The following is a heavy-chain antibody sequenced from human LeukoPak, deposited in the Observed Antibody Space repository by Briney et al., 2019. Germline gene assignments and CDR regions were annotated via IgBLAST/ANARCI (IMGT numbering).Heavy chain of an antibody. Sequence: ASVKVSCEASGYTFTSYGISWVRQAPGQGLEWMGWISAYNGNTNYAQKLQGRVTMTTDTSTSTAYMELRSLRSEDTAVYYCARDREVLSSGWYGKVAENWFDPWGQGTLVTVSS. J-gene: IGHJ5*02. V-gene: IGHV1-18*01. CDR3: ARDREVLSSGWYGKVAENWFDP. D-gene: IGHD6-19*01. CDR1: GYTFTSYG. CDR2: ISAYNGNT.